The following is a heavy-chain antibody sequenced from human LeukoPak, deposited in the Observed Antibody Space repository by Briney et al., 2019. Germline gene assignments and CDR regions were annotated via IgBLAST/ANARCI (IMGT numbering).Heavy chain of an antibody. CDR3: ARGGDPRPIPGDFDY. J-gene: IGHJ4*02. Sequence: PSETLSLTCAVSGGSISSSNWWSWVRQPPGKGLEWIGEIYHSGSTNYNPSLKSRVTISVDKSKNQFSLKLSSVTAADTAVYYCARGGDPRPIPGDFDYWGQGTLVTVSS. CDR2: IYHSGST. CDR1: GGSISSSNW. V-gene: IGHV4-4*02. D-gene: IGHD2-2*02.